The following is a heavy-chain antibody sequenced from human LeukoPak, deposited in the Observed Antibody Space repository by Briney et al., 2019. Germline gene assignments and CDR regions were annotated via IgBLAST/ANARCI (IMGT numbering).Heavy chain of an antibody. J-gene: IGHJ4*02. Sequence: GGSLRLSCAASGFTVSDYYMSWIRQGPGKGLEWISYLSSSGSHTNFADSVEGRFTISRDNAKSSLYLQMNSLRVEDTAVYYCARDGYGALRFDCWGQGTLVTVSS. V-gene: IGHV3-11*06. CDR3: ARDGYGALRFDC. CDR1: GFTVSDYY. D-gene: IGHD4/OR15-4a*01. CDR2: LSSSGSHT.